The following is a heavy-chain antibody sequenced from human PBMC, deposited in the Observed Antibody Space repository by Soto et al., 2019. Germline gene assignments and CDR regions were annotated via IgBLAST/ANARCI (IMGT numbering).Heavy chain of an antibody. CDR3: TTDWARSIAARPRNPDY. D-gene: IGHD6-6*01. V-gene: IGHV3-15*01. CDR1: GFTFSNAW. J-gene: IGHJ4*02. CDR2: IKSKTDGGTT. Sequence: GGSLRLSCAASGFTFSNAWMSWVRQAPGKGLEWVGRIKSKTDGGTTDYAAPVKGRFTISRDDSKNTLYLQMNSLKTEDTAVYYCTTDWARSIAARPRNPDYWGQGTLVTVSS.